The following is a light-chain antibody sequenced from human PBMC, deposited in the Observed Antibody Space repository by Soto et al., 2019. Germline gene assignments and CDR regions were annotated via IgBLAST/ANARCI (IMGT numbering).Light chain of an antibody. V-gene: IGKV1-9*01. J-gene: IGKJ3*01. CDR1: QDISTY. Sequence: IQLTQSPSSLSASVGDRVTITCRASQDISTYLAWYHQKPGKAPKLLIYSASTLQSGVPSRFSGRGSGTDFTLPISSLQPEDFGTYYCQQVDSYPRTFGPGTTVDI. CDR2: SAS. CDR3: QQVDSYPRT.